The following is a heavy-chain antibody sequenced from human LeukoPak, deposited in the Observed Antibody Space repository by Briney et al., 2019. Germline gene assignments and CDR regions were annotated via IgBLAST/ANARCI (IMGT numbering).Heavy chain of an antibody. D-gene: IGHD6-19*01. J-gene: IGHJ4*02. CDR3: AREAAYSGWYDY. Sequence: ASVKVSCKASGYTFTSYGISWVRQAPGQGLEWMGWISAYNGNTNYAQKFQGRVTITRDTSASTAYMELSSLRSEDTAVYYCAREAAYSGWYDYWGQGTLVTVSS. CDR1: GYTFTSYG. V-gene: IGHV1-18*01. CDR2: ISAYNGNT.